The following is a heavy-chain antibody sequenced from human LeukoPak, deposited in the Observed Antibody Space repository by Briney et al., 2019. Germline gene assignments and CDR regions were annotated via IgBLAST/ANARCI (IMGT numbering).Heavy chain of an antibody. D-gene: IGHD2-15*01. CDR1: GFTFSSYW. Sequence: GGSLRLFCAASGFTFSSYWMHWVRQAPGNGLVWVSHISGDGSRTSYADSVKGRFTISRDNAKNTLYLQMNSLRDEDTAVYYCARDRGYCIDCWGQGTLVTVSS. V-gene: IGHV3-74*01. J-gene: IGHJ4*02. CDR2: ISGDGSRT. CDR3: ARDRGYCIDC.